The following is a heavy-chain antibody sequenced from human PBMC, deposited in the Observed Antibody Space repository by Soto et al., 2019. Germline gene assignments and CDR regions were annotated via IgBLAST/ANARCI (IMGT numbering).Heavy chain of an antibody. CDR3: ARGRGRSGYDSYYYYGMAL. V-gene: IGHV4-34*01. CDR1: GGSFSGYY. J-gene: IGHJ6*02. Sequence: QVQLQQWGAGLLKPSETLSLTCAVYGGSFSGYYWSWIRQPPGKGLEWIGEINHSGSTNYNPSLKSRVTLPVATSKTQFSLKLGSVTAAATAVYYCARGRGRSGYDSYYYYGMALWGQGTTVTVSS. D-gene: IGHD5-12*01. CDR2: INHSGST.